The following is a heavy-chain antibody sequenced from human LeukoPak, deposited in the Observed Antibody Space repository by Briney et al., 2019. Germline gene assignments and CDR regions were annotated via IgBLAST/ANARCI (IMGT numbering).Heavy chain of an antibody. CDR1: GFTFSSSS. Sequence: GGSLRLSCAASGFTFSSSSMSWVRQAPGKGLEWVSAISNNGGYTYYADSVQGRFTISRDNSKSTLCLQMNSLRAEDTAVYYCAKQLGYCSDGSCYFPYWGQGTLVTVSS. CDR3: AKQLGYCSDGSCYFPY. CDR2: ISNNGGYT. D-gene: IGHD2-15*01. J-gene: IGHJ4*02. V-gene: IGHV3-23*01.